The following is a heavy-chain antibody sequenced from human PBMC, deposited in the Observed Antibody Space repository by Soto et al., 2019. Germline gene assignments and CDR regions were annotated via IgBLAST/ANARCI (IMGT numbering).Heavy chain of an antibody. V-gene: IGHV1-18*01. CDR1: GYTFTSYG. J-gene: IGHJ5*02. Sequence: ASVKVSCKASGYTFTSYGISWVRQAPGQGLEWMGWISAYNGNTKYEQKLQGRVTMTTDTSTSTAYMELRSLRAEDTAVYYCAKDFTGPLAFDPWGQGTLVTVSS. CDR3: AKDFTGPLAFDP. CDR2: ISAYNGNT.